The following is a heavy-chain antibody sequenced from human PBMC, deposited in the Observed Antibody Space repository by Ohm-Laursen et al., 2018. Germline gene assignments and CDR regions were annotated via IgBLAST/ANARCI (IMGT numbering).Heavy chain of an antibody. CDR2: ISYDGSNK. D-gene: IGHD1-1*01. Sequence: SLRLSCSASGFTFSSYGMHWVRQAPGKGLEWVAVISYDGSNKYYADSVKGRFTISRDNAKNSLYLQMNSLRAEDTAVYYCARVMAGTTDYWGQGTLVTVSS. V-gene: IGHV3-30*03. CDR1: GFTFSSYG. CDR3: ARVMAGTTDY. J-gene: IGHJ4*02.